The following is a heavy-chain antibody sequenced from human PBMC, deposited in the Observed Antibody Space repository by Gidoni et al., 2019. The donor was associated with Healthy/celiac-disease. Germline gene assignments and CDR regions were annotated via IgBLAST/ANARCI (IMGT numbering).Heavy chain of an antibody. D-gene: IGHD2-15*01. V-gene: IGHV4-31*03. CDR1: GGSITSGGYY. J-gene: IGHJ2*01. Sequence: QVQLQESGPGLVKPSQNLSLTCTVSGGSITSGGYYWSWIRQHPGKGLEWIGYIYYSESPYYNPSLKSRVNISVDTSKNQFTRKRSSVTAADTAVYYGAREGSGGRADWYFDLWGRGTLVTISS. CDR3: AREGSGGRADWYFDL. CDR2: IYYSESP.